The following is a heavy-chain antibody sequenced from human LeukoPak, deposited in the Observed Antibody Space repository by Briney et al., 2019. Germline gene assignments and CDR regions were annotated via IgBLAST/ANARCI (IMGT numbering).Heavy chain of an antibody. V-gene: IGHV3-7*01. Sequence: PGGSLRHSRVASGFPLDTYWMSWVRHAPGKRREWVANIKHDGSEKNSVDSVKGRFTISRDNAANPPFLQMNSLRAHDTALYFCARQAIYEAYFVSWGEGTLVSVSS. CDR2: IKHDGSEK. J-gene: IGHJ4*02. CDR3: ARQAIYEAYFVS. CDR1: GFPLDTYW. D-gene: IGHD3-16*01.